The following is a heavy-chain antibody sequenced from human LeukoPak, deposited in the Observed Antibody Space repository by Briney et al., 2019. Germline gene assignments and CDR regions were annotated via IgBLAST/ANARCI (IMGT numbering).Heavy chain of an antibody. CDR3: ARDRAYSTYDY. D-gene: IGHD2/OR15-2a*01. CDR2: ISSSGSTI. J-gene: IGHJ4*02. V-gene: IGHV3-48*03. CDR1: GFTFSSYE. Sequence: GGSLRLSCAASGFTFSSYEMNWVRQAPGKGLEWVSYISSSGSTIYYADSVKGRFTISRDNAKNSLYLQMSSLRLEDTAVYYCARDRAYSTYDYWGQGTLVRVSS.